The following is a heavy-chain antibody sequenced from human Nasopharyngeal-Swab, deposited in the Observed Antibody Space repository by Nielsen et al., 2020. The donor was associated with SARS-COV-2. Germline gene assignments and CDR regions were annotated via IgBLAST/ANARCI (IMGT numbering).Heavy chain of an antibody. CDR3: ARGEVVAVRADAFDI. Sequence: GGSLRLPCAASGFPSSDYYMSWIPQAPGKGLERVSYISSSGSTIYYADSVKGRFTISRDNAKNSLYLQMNSLRAEDTAVYYCARGEVVAVRADAFDIWGQGTMVTVSS. V-gene: IGHV3-11*04. CDR2: ISSSGSTI. D-gene: IGHD2-15*01. J-gene: IGHJ3*02. CDR1: GFPSSDYY.